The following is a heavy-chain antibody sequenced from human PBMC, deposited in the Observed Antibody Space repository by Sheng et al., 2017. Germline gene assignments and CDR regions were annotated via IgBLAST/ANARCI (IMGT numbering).Heavy chain of an antibody. CDR3: ARVVSYGSGSYYNRLDWFDP. D-gene: IGHD3-10*01. CDR2: INHSGST. V-gene: IGHV4-34*01. Sequence: QVQLQQWGAGLLKPSETLSLTCAVYGGSFSGYYWSWIRQPPGKGLEWIGEINHSGSTNYNPSLKSRVTISVDTSKNQFSLKLSSMTAADTAVYYCARVVSYGSGSYYNRLDWFDPWGQGTLVTV. CDR1: GGSFSGYY. J-gene: IGHJ5*02.